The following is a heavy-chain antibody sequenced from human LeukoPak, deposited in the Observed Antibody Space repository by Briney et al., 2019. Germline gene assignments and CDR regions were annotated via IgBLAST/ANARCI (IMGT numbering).Heavy chain of an antibody. J-gene: IGHJ5*02. CDR2: IYSGGST. D-gene: IGHD3-22*01. Sequence: GSLRLSCAASGFTVSSNYMSWVRQAPGKGLEWVSVIYSGGSTYYADSVKGRFTISRDNSKNTLYLQMNSLRAEDTAVYYCARDLDSSGGNWFDPWGQGTLVTVSS. CDR3: ARDLDSSGGNWFDP. V-gene: IGHV3-66*01. CDR1: GFTVSSNY.